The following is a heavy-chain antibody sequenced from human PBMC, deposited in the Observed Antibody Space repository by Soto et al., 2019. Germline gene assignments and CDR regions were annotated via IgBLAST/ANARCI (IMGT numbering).Heavy chain of an antibody. CDR3: ARSSITIFGVVIMPTYAFDI. D-gene: IGHD3-3*01. J-gene: IGHJ3*02. V-gene: IGHV1-69*13. CDR1: GGTFSSYA. CDR2: IIPIFGTA. Sequence: ASVKVSCKASGGTFSSYAISWVRQAPGQGLEWMGGIIPIFGTANYAQKFQGRVTITADESTSTAYMELSSLRSEDTAVYYCARSSITIFGVVIMPTYAFDIWGQGTTVTVSS.